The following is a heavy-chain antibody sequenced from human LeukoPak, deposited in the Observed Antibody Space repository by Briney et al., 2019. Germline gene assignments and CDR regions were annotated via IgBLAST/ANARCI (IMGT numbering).Heavy chain of an antibody. CDR3: ARVECRGSCYYSRGAFDI. V-gene: IGHV4-39*07. J-gene: IGHJ3*02. D-gene: IGHD2-15*01. CDR1: GGSISSSSYY. CDR2: IYYSGST. Sequence: PSETLSLTCTVSGGSISSSSYYWGWIRQPPGKGLEWIGSIYYSGSTYYNPSLKSRVTISVDTSKNQFSLKLSSVTAADTAVYYCARVECRGSCYYSRGAFDIWGQGTMVTVSS.